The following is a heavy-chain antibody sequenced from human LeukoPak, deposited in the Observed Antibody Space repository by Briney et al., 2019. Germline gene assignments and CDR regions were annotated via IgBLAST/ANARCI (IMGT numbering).Heavy chain of an antibody. V-gene: IGHV3-23*01. CDR2: ISGSGGST. Sequence: PGGSLRLSCAASGFTFSSYGMSWVRQAPGKGLEWVSAISGSGGSTYYADSVKGRFTISRDNAKNSLYLQMNSLRAEDTAVYYCAREPPPEIVATIDGYYYYYYMDVWGKGTTVTVSS. D-gene: IGHD5-12*01. J-gene: IGHJ6*03. CDR1: GFTFSSYG. CDR3: AREPPPEIVATIDGYYYYYYMDV.